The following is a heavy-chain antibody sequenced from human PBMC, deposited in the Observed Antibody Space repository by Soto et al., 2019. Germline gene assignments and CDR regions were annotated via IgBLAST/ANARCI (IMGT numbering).Heavy chain of an antibody. CDR2: IIPMFATA. V-gene: IGHV1-69*13. CDR1: GGTFSSYA. Sequence: SVKVSCKASGGTFSSYAITWVRQAPGQGLEWMGGIIPMFATADFAQRFQGRVTITADESTSTAYMELSSLRSEDTAVYYCARGKAGKIFDQSLYFALDVGGQGTTVTVSS. J-gene: IGHJ6*02. CDR3: ARGKAGKIFDQSLYFALDV. D-gene: IGHD1-1*01.